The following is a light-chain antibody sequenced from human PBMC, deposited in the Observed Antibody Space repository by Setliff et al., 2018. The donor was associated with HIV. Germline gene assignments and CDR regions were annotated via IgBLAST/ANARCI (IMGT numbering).Light chain of an antibody. J-gene: IGLJ1*01. CDR2: DTT. V-gene: IGLV7-46*01. CDR3: LLFYSGLYG. CDR1: AGAVTNDNY. Sequence: QAVVTQEPSLTVSPGGTVTLTCGSSAGAVTNDNYPYWFQQKPGQAPRTLIYDTTNKHAWTPARFSGSLLGGKGALTLSGAQPEDEAEYFCLLFYSGLYGFGSGTKVTVL.